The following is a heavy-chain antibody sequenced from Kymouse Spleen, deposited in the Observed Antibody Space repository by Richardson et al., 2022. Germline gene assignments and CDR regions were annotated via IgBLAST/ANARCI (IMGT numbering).Heavy chain of an antibody. CDR2: IYYSGST. D-gene: IGHD7-27*02. V-gene: IGHV4-39*01. CDR1: GGSISSSSYY. Sequence: QLQLQESGPGLVKPSETLSLTCTVSGGSISSSSYYWGWIRQPPGKGLEWIGSIYYSGSTYYNPSLKSRVTISVDTSKNQFSLKLSSVTAADTAVYYCARPLNWGTFDYWGQGTLVTVSS. CDR3: ARPLNWGTFDY. J-gene: IGHJ4*02.